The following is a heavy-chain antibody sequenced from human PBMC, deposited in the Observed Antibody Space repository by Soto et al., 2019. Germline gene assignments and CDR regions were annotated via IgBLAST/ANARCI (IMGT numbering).Heavy chain of an antibody. V-gene: IGHV1-69*06. CDR3: ARGAWIQLWPYYYGMDV. CDR1: GGTFSSYA. CDR2: IIPIFGTA. Sequence: SVKVSCKASGGTFSSYAISWVRQAPGQGLEWMGGIIPIFGTANYAQKFQGRVTITADKSTSTAYMGLSSLRSEDPAVYYCARGAWIQLWPYYYGMDVWGQGTTVTVSS. D-gene: IGHD5-18*01. J-gene: IGHJ6*02.